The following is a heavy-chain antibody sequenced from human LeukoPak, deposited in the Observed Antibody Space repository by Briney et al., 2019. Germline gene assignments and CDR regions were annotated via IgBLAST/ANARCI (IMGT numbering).Heavy chain of an antibody. CDR2: ISAYNGNT. V-gene: IGHV1-18*01. D-gene: IGHD3-22*01. CDR3: ARVGIVDSSGCDAFDI. J-gene: IGHJ3*02. Sequence: ASVKVSCKASGYTFTSYGISWVRQAPGQGLEWMGWISAYNGNTNYAQKLQGRVTMTTDTSTSTAYMELRSLRSDDTAVYYCARVGIVDSSGCDAFDIWGHGKMVTVSS. CDR1: GYTFTSYG.